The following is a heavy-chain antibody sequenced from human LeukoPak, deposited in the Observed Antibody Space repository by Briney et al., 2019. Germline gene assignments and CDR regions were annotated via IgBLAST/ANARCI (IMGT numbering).Heavy chain of an antibody. CDR3: AKELDTMFFDY. D-gene: IGHD3-10*02. CDR2: AGWAGGTT. Sequence: PGGSLRLSCATSGFNFDRYTIHWVRHAPRKGLEWVSLAGWAGGTTFYSDSVRGRFTISRDSGRKSVYLQMNSLTTDDTAFYFCAKELDTMFFDYWGQGALVTVSS. V-gene: IGHV3-43*01. J-gene: IGHJ4*02. CDR1: GFNFDRYT.